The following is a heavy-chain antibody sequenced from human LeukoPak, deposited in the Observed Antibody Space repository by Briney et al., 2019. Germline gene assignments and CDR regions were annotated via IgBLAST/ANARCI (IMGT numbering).Heavy chain of an antibody. V-gene: IGHV3-30*04. CDR1: GFTFSSYA. J-gene: IGHJ6*04. Sequence: PGPSLRLSCAASGFTFSSYAIHWVRQAPGKGLEWVAVISFDGTHDFYADSVKGRFTISRDNSKNTLYLQMNSLRAEDTAVYYCAELGITMIGGVWGKGTTVTISS. CDR2: ISFDGTHD. CDR3: AELGITMIGGV. D-gene: IGHD3-10*02.